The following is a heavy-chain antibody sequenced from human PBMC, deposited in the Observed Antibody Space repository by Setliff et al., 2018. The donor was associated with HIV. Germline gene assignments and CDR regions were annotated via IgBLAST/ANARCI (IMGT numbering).Heavy chain of an antibody. CDR1: GFTVSSNY. Sequence: GGSLRLSCAASGFTVSSNYMNWVRQAPGKGLEWVSIIHSGGTTYYADSVKGRFTISRDSSKNTLYLQMNSLRVEDTAVYHCARSPQGGYFDYWGQGTLVTVSS. J-gene: IGHJ4*03. V-gene: IGHV3-53*01. CDR2: IHSGGTT. CDR3: ARSPQGGYFDY.